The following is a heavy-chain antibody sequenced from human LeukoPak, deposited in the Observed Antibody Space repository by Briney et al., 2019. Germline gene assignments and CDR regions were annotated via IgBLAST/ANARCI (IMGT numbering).Heavy chain of an antibody. J-gene: IGHJ4*02. V-gene: IGHV3-48*02. D-gene: IGHD6-19*01. CDR3: ARDDSVAGTYFDY. CDR2: ISSSSSTI. Sequence: PGGSLRLSCAASGFTFSSYSMNWVRQAPGKGLEWVSYISSSSSTIYYADSVKGRFTISRDNAKNSLYLQMSSLRDEDTAVYYCARDDSVAGTYFDYWGQGTLVTVSS. CDR1: GFTFSSYS.